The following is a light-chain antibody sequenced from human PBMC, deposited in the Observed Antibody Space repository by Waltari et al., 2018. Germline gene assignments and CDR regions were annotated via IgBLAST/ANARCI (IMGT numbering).Light chain of an antibody. V-gene: IGKV3-15*01. Sequence: EIEITQSPAIMSVSPGARVTLSCRATQKISNNFPWYQQKPGQAPRLLSYGPTTRASGIPGRFRGSGSGTESTLTIDGLQAEDFAVYYCLQYNDWPPLFTFGPGTKVEIK. J-gene: IGKJ3*01. CDR3: LQYNDWPPLFT. CDR1: QKISNN. CDR2: GPT.